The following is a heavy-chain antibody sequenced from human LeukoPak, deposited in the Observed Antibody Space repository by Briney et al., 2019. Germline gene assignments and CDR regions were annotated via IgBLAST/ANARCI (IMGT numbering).Heavy chain of an antibody. J-gene: IGHJ5*02. CDR3: ARDRLSLSPGPRMNWFDL. Sequence: SVKVSCKASGGTFSSYAISWVRQAPGQGLEWMGGIIPIFGTANYAQKFQGRVTITADESTSTAYMELSSLRSEDTAVYYCARDRLSLSPGPRMNWFDLWGQGTLVTVSS. CDR1: GGTFSSYA. V-gene: IGHV1-69*01. D-gene: IGHD1/OR15-1a*01. CDR2: IIPIFGTA.